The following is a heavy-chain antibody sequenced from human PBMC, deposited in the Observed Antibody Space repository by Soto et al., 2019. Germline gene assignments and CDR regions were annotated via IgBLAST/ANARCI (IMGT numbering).Heavy chain of an antibody. D-gene: IGHD2-8*01. Sequence: PGGSLRLSCAASGFTFSSYWMSWVRQAPGKGLEWVANIKQDGSEKYYVDSVKGRFTISRDNAKNSLYLQMNSLRAEDTAVYYCARDLLMVYAPDNFDYWGQGTLVTVSS. CDR1: GFTFSSYW. CDR2: IKQDGSEK. J-gene: IGHJ4*02. V-gene: IGHV3-7*05. CDR3: ARDLLMVYAPDNFDY.